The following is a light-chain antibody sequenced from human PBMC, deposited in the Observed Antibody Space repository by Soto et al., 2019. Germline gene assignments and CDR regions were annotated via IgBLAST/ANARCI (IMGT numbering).Light chain of an antibody. Sequence: VLTHPPSVSRAPWHRVSISFTGSTSNIGAPYDVHWYQHLPGTAPKLLIYGDNNRPSGVPDRFSGSKSGTSASLAITRLQAEDEADYYCQSYDISLHHYVFGTGTKVTVL. J-gene: IGLJ1*01. CDR3: QSYDISLHHYV. CDR1: TSNIGAPYD. V-gene: IGLV1-40*01. CDR2: GDN.